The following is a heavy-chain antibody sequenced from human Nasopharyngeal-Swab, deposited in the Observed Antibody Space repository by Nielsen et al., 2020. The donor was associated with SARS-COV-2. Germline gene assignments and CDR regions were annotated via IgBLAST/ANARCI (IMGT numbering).Heavy chain of an antibody. V-gene: IGHV3-74*01. CDR3: GRAGSYRIDY. J-gene: IGHJ4*02. CDR2: INSDGRTK. D-gene: IGHD1-14*01. CDR1: GFTFSSYW. Sequence: GGSLRLSCVASGFTFSSYWMQWVRQSPGKGLEWVARINSDGRTKDHADSLQGRSTIARDNAKNEVYLQLNGLRDEDTAVYYCGRAGSYRIDYWGQGTLVTVSS.